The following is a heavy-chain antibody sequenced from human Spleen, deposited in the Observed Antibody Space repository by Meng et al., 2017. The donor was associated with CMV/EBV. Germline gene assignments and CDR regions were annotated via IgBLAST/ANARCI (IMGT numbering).Heavy chain of an antibody. CDR2: ISSSSSYI. V-gene: IGHV3-21*01. D-gene: IGHD3-16*01. CDR1: GFTFSNYN. Sequence: GESLKISCAASGFTFSNYNMNWVRQAPGKGLEWVSAISSSSSYIYYADSVKGRFTISRENSKNTLYLQMNSLRSEDTAMYYCARDRFGLGIWGQGTMVTVSS. CDR3: ARDRFGLGI. J-gene: IGHJ3*02.